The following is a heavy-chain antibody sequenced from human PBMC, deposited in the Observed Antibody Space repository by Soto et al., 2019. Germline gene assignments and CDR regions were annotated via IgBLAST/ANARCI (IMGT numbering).Heavy chain of an antibody. J-gene: IGHJ4*02. D-gene: IGHD4-17*01. CDR1: GGTFSTFG. V-gene: IGHV1-69*13. Sequence: SVKVSCKAYGGTFSTFGISWVRQAPGQGLEWMGGIIPFFGTARYSQKFEDRITITADESTNTVYMDLRSLTSEDTAIYYCAKSAPMDAGDKYYYDFWGQGALVTVSS. CDR2: IIPFFGTA. CDR3: AKSAPMDAGDKYYYDF.